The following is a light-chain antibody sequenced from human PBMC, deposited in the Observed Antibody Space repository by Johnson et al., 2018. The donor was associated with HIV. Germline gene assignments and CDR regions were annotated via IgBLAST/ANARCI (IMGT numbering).Light chain of an antibody. CDR2: DNN. CDR3: GTWDNSLSVSYV. V-gene: IGLV1-51*01. CDR1: SSNIGNNY. J-gene: IGLJ1*01. Sequence: QSMLTQPPSVSAAPGQKVTISCSGSSSNIGNNYVSWYQQFPGTSPKLLIYDNNKRPSGIPDRFSGSKSGTSANLGITGLQTGDEADYYCGTWDNSLSVSYVFGTGTKVTVL.